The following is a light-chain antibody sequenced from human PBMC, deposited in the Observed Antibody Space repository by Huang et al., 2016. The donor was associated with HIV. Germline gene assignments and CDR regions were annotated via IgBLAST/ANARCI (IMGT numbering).Light chain of an antibody. V-gene: IGKV4-1*01. CDR3: QQYYSTPHT. CDR1: QSVLYSSNNKNY. J-gene: IGKJ2*01. CDR2: WAS. Sequence: DIVMTQSPDSLAVSLGERATINCKSSQSVLYSSNNKNYLAWYQQKPGQPPKLLIYWASTRESGVPDRFSGSGSVTDFTLTISSLQAEDVAVYYCQQYYSTPHTFGQGTKLESK.